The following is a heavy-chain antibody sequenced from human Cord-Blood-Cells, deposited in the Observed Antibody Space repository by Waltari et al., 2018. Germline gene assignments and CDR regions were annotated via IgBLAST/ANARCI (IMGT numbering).Heavy chain of an antibody. CDR3: ARANGGPPDAFDI. V-gene: IGHV3-21*01. Sequence: EVQLVESGGGLVKPGGSLRLSCAASGFTFSSFSMNWVRQAPGKGLEWVLSISSSSSYIYYANSVKGRFTISRDNAKNSRYRQMNSLRAEDTAVYYCARANGGPPDAFDIWGQGTMVTVSS. J-gene: IGHJ3*02. D-gene: IGHD7-27*01. CDR1: GFTFSSFS. CDR2: ISSSSSYI.